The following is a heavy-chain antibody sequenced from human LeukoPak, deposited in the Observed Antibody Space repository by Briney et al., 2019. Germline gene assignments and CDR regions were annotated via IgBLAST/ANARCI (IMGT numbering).Heavy chain of an antibody. CDR2: IQSDGSKQ. CDR1: GFTFSTYG. D-gene: IGHD5-18*01. V-gene: IGHV3-33*01. Sequence: GGSLRLSCATAGFTFSTYGIHWVRQTPGKGLEWAAAIQSDGSKQYYGDSVKGRFTISRDSSKNTVYLQMNSLRDEDTAVYYCARDVDTSSHSSQLDPWGQGTLVTVSS. CDR3: ARDVDTSSHSSQLDP. J-gene: IGHJ5*02.